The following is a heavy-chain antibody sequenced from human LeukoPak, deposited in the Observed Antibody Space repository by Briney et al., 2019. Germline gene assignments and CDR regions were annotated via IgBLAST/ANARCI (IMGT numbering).Heavy chain of an antibody. Sequence: ASVKVSCKASGYTFSSYGISWVRQAPGKGLEWMGGFDPEDGETIYAQKFQGRVTMTEDTSTDTAYMELSSLRSEDTAVYYCATDPPKYSGSYYFDYWGQGTLVTVSS. CDR2: FDPEDGET. CDR3: ATDPPKYSGSYYFDY. V-gene: IGHV1-24*01. D-gene: IGHD1-26*01. J-gene: IGHJ4*02. CDR1: GYTFSSYG.